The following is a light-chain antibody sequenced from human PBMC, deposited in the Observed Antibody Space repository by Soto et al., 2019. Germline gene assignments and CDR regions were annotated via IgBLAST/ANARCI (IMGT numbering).Light chain of an antibody. CDR1: QGISSF. CDR2: DAS. Sequence: QLTQSPASLSASFGDRVTITCRASQGISSFLAWYQQTPGKAPKPLIYDASTLQNGVPSRFRGSGSGTDFTLTISSLQPEDSETYYCQQHHSYPVTFGHGTRLEIK. J-gene: IGKJ5*01. CDR3: QQHHSYPVT. V-gene: IGKV1-9*01.